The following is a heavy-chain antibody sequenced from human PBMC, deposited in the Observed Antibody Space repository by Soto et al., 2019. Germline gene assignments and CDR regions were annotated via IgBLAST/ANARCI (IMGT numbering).Heavy chain of an antibody. CDR2: INTGNGNT. D-gene: IGHD6-13*01. CDR1: GYTFTSYA. CDR3: AASAAGTFDY. V-gene: IGHV1-3*04. J-gene: IGHJ4*02. Sequence: QVQLVQSGAEVKKPGASVKVSCKASGYTFTSYAMHWVRQAPGQRLECMGWINTGNGNTKYSQRFQGRVTIARDTSASRAYMELSSLRSEDTAVYYCAASAAGTFDYWGQGTLVTVSS.